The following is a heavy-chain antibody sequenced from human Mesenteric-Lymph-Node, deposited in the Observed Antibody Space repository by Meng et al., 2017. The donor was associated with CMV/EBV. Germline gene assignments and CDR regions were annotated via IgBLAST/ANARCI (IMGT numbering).Heavy chain of an antibody. CDR3: ARRRDYFDY. V-gene: IGHV3-11*01. Sequence: GESLKISCAASRFTFSDYYMGWIRQAPGEGLEWLAYISLSGSTTHYADSVKGRFTISRDNAKNSLYLQMNSLTAEDTAVYYCARRRDYFDYWGQGALVTVSS. CDR2: ISLSGSTT. J-gene: IGHJ4*02. CDR1: RFTFSDYY.